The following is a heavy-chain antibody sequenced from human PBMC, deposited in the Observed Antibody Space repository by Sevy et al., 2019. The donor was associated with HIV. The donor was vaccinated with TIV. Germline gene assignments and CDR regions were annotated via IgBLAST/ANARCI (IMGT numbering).Heavy chain of an antibody. Sequence: GGSLRLSCAASGFTFSSYSMNWVRQAPGKGLEWVSSISSSSSYIYYADSVKGRFTISRDNAKNSLYLQMNSLRDEDTAVYYCAAGTVVTPYWFDPWGQGTLVTVSS. D-gene: IGHD2-21*02. CDR2: ISSSSSYI. J-gene: IGHJ5*02. CDR1: GFTFSSYS. CDR3: AAGTVVTPYWFDP. V-gene: IGHV3-21*01.